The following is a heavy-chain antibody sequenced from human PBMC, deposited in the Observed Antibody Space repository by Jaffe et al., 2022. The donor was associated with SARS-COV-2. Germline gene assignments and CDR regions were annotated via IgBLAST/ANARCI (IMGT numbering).Heavy chain of an antibody. D-gene: IGHD3-3*01. CDR2: IYYSGST. CDR3: ARLPVGIFGVVIGNYFDY. Sequence: QLQLQESGPGLVKPSETLSLTCTVSGGSISSSSYYWGWIRQPPGKGLEWIGSIYYSGSTYYNPSLKSRVTISVDTSKNQFSLKLSSVTAADTAVYYCARLPVGIFGVVIGNYFDYWGQGTLVTVSS. CDR1: GGSISSSSYY. V-gene: IGHV4-39*01. J-gene: IGHJ4*02.